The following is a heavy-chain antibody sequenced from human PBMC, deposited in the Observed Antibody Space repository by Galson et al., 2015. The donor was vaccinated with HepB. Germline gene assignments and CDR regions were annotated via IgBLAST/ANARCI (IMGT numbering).Heavy chain of an antibody. V-gene: IGHV1-69*13. D-gene: IGHD3-10*01. J-gene: IGHJ6*02. Sequence: SVTVSCKASGGTFSSYAISWVRQAPGQGLEWMGGIIPIFGTANYAQKFQGRVTITAGESTSTAYMDLSSLRSEATAVYYCARGGITTVRGVPSYYGMDVCSQGSAVTASS. CDR3: ARGGITTVRGVPSYYGMDV. CDR2: IIPIFGTA. CDR1: GGTFSSYA.